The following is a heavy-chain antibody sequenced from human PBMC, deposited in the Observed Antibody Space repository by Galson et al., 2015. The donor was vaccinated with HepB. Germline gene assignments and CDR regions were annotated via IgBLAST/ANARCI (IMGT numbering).Heavy chain of an antibody. CDR1: GFTLDDYA. D-gene: IGHD4-17*01. V-gene: IGHV3-9*01. CDR2: ISWNSGRI. Sequence: SLRLSCAASGFTLDDYAMHWVRQPPGKGLEWVSGISWNSGRIGYADSVKGRFTISRDNAKNSLYLQMNSLRAEDTALYYCAKDRRYGDYVSGGMDVWGQGTTVTVSS. CDR3: AKDRRYGDYVSGGMDV. J-gene: IGHJ6*02.